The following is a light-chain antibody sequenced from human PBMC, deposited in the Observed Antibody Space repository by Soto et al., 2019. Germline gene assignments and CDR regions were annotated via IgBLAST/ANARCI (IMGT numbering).Light chain of an antibody. CDR1: QSFSSNY. J-gene: IGKJ5*01. CDR2: GAS. Sequence: EVVLTQSPCTLSLSPGERATLSCRASQSFSSNYLAWYQQKPGQAPRLLIYGASSRATGIPDRFSGSGSGTDFTLTISRLEPEDFAVYYCQQYGSSPITFGQGTRLEI. CDR3: QQYGSSPIT. V-gene: IGKV3-20*01.